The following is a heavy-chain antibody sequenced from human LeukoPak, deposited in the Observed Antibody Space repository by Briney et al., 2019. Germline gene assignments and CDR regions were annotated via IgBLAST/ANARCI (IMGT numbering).Heavy chain of an antibody. J-gene: IGHJ4*02. CDR1: GFTFSSYS. Sequence: GGSLRLSCAASGFTFSSYSMNWVRQAPGKGLEWVSSISSSSSYIYYADSVKGRFTISRDNAKNSLYLQMNSLRAKDTAVYYCAREGTVAPSDYWGQGTLVTVSS. CDR2: ISSSSSYI. CDR3: AREGTVAPSDY. V-gene: IGHV3-21*01. D-gene: IGHD6-19*01.